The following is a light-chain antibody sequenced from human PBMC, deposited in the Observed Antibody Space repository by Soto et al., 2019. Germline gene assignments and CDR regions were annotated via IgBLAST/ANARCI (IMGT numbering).Light chain of an antibody. Sequence: EIVLTQSRRTLSLSPGERVTLSCRASQSVSSTYLAWYQQKPGQAPRLLIYGTSSRATGIPDRFSGSGSGTDFTLTISRLEPEDFAVYYCQQYDGSSPPWTFGQGTKVEIK. CDR1: QSVSSTY. J-gene: IGKJ1*01. V-gene: IGKV3-20*01. CDR3: QQYDGSSPPWT. CDR2: GTS.